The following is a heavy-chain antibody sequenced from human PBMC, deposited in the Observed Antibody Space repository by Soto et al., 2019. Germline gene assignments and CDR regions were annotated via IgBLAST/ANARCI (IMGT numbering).Heavy chain of an antibody. CDR1: GGSVSSGSYY. D-gene: IGHD3-3*01. CDR2: IYYSGST. Sequence: QVQLQESGPGLVKPSETLSLTCTVSGGSVSSGSYYWSWIRQPPGKVLEWLGYIYYSGSTNYNPSLKSRVTISVDTSKNQLSLKLSSVTAADTAVYYCARERTRITIFGVVTHHFDYWGQGTLVTVSS. J-gene: IGHJ4*02. V-gene: IGHV4-61*01. CDR3: ARERTRITIFGVVTHHFDY.